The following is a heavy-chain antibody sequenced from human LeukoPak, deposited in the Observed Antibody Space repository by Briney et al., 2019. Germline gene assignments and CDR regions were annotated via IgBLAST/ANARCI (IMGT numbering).Heavy chain of an antibody. CDR2: FSFNGEST. J-gene: IGHJ4*02. V-gene: IGHV3-23*01. CDR1: GFTFSSYA. Sequence: PGGSLRLSCAASGFTFSSYAMAWVRQAPGKGLEWVSSFSFNGESTYYADSVKGRFTISRDNSKNTLYLQMNSLRAEDTAVYYCAKDQRYFDWLSYFDYWGQGTLVTVSS. D-gene: IGHD3-9*01. CDR3: AKDQRYFDWLSYFDY.